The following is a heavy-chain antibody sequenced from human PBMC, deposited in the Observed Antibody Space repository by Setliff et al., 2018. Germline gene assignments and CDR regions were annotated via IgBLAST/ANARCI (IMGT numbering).Heavy chain of an antibody. CDR3: AVAVVPAATGYGMDV. D-gene: IGHD2-2*01. CDR1: GFTFTSSA. J-gene: IGHJ6*02. Sequence: GASVKVSCKASGFTFTSSAVQWVRQARGQRLEWIGWIVVGSGNTNYAQKFQERVTITRDMSTSTAYMELSSLRSEDTAVYYCAVAVVPAATGYGMDVWGQGTTVTVSS. V-gene: IGHV1-58*01. CDR2: IVVGSGNT.